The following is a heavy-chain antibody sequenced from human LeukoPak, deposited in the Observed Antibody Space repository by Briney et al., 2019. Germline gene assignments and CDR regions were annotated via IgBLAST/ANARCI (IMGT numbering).Heavy chain of an antibody. V-gene: IGHV1-69*01. CDR1: GGTFISYA. J-gene: IGHJ4*02. Sequence: GSSVKVSCKASGGTFISYAISWVRQAPGQGLEWMGGIIPIFGTANYAQKFQGRVTITADESTSTAYMELSSLRSEDTAVYYCARGPRYCSSTSCPPYYWGQGTLVTVSS. D-gene: IGHD2-2*01. CDR3: ARGPRYCSSTSCPPYY. CDR2: IIPIFGTA.